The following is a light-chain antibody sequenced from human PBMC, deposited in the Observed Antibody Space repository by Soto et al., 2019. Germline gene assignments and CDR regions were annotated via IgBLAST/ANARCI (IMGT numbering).Light chain of an antibody. CDR2: DAS. Sequence: ETVLTQSPATLSLSPGERATLSCRASQSIRSYLAWYQQKPGQAPRLPIYDASNRATGIPARFSGSGSGTDFTLTISSLEPEDFAVYFCQQRYTWPSFGPGTKVDIK. J-gene: IGKJ3*01. CDR3: QQRYTWPS. V-gene: IGKV3-11*01. CDR1: QSIRSY.